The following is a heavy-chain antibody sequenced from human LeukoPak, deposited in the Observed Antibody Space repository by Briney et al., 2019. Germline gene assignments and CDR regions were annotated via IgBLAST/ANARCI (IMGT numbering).Heavy chain of an antibody. J-gene: IGHJ3*02. Sequence: PSETLSLTCTVSGGSISSYYWSWIRQPAGKGLEWIGRIYTSGSTNYNPSLKSRVTMSVDTSKNQFSLKLSSVTAADTAVYYCARVPNDNSPKGAFDIWGQGTLVTVSS. CDR2: IYTSGST. CDR3: ARVPNDNSPKGAFDI. V-gene: IGHV4-4*07. CDR1: GGSISSYY. D-gene: IGHD4-23*01.